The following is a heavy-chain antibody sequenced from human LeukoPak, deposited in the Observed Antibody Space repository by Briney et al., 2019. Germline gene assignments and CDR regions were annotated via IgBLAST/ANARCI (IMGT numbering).Heavy chain of an antibody. J-gene: IGHJ5*01. D-gene: IGHD6-13*01. CDR3: ARGGSSSWYGS. CDR1: GFTFSSYW. CDR2: INSDGSTT. Sequence: GGSLRLSRAASGFTFSSYWMHWVRQAPGKGLVWVSRINSDGSTTSHADSVKGRFTISRDNAKNTLFLQMNSLRAEDTAVYYCARGGSSSWYGSWGQGTLVTVS. V-gene: IGHV3-74*01.